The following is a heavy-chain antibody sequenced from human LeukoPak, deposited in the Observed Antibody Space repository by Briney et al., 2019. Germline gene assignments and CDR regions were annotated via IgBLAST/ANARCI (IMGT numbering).Heavy chain of an antibody. CDR2: IYYSGST. CDR1: GGSFSGYY. Sequence: SETLSLTCAVYGGSFSGYYWSWIRQPPGKGLEWIGYIYYSGSTNYNPSLRSRVTISVDTSKNQFSLKLSSVTAADTAVYYCARGTIAVAALFDNWGQGTLVTVSS. J-gene: IGHJ4*02. CDR3: ARGTIAVAALFDN. V-gene: IGHV4-59*01. D-gene: IGHD6-19*01.